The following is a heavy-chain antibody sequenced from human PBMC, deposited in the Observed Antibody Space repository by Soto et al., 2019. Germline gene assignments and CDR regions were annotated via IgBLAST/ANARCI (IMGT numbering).Heavy chain of an antibody. V-gene: IGHV2-5*02. CDR1: GFSLSTSGVG. Sequence: SGPTLVNPTQTRTLACTFSGFSLSTSGVGVGWIRQPPGKALEWLALIYWDDDKRYSPSLKSRPTITKHTSKNQVVLTMTNMDTVDTATYYCAHYLEVVAGTHHSPYYTDVWGKAPTLTLS. CDR3: AHYLEVVAGTHHSPYYTDV. J-gene: IGHJ6*03. D-gene: IGHD6-19*01. CDR2: IYWDDDK.